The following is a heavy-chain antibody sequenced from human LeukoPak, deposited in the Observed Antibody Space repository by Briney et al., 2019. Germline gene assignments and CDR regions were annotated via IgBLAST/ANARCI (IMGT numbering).Heavy chain of an antibody. CDR2: IYYSVST. CDR1: GASISSTNNF. Sequence: SETLSLTCTVSGASISSTNNFWGWIRQTPGKGLEWIATIYYSVSTYYNPSLKSRLSISVDTSKNQFSLKLSSVTAADTAVYYCARDGIVGATYYYYYMDVWGKGTTVTISS. CDR3: ARDGIVGATYYYYYMDV. J-gene: IGHJ6*03. V-gene: IGHV4-39*07. D-gene: IGHD1-26*01.